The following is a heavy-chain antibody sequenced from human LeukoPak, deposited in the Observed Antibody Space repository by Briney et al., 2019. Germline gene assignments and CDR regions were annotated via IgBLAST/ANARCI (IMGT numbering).Heavy chain of an antibody. CDR3: VRDQDWAFDY. D-gene: IGHD3-9*01. J-gene: IGHJ4*02. CDR2: ISKDGSIK. CDR1: GFTFRTYS. V-gene: IGHV3-30*04. Sequence: PGRSLRLSCAASGFTFRTYSMQWVRQAPGKGLEWVAVISKDGSIKFYGGSVKGRFTISRDNSKDTLYLQMDSLRDEDTAVYYCVRDQDWAFDYWGQGTLVTVSS.